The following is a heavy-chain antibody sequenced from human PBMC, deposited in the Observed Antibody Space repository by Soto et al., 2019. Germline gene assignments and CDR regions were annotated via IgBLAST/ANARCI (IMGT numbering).Heavy chain of an antibody. CDR1: GFTVSSNY. CDR3: ARAGWSSPRWFDP. CDR2: IYSGGTR. D-gene: IGHD1-26*01. Sequence: EVQLVETGGGLIQPGGSLRLSCEVTGFTVSSNYLSWVCQAPGKGLEWVPVIYSGGTRYSAASVKGRFTISRDDSKNTLYLQMNSLRAEDTAVYYCARAGWSSPRWFDPWGQGTLVTVSS. J-gene: IGHJ5*02. V-gene: IGHV3-53*02.